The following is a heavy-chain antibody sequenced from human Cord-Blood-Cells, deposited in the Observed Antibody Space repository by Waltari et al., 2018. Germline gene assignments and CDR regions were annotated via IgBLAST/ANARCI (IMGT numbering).Heavy chain of an antibody. V-gene: IGHV1-2*02. D-gene: IGHD1-26*01. Sequence: QVQLVQAGAEAKKPGASVKVPGKASGFTLTRYYIHWVRQLLRQGLEWMGWINPNSGGTNYAQKFQGRVTMTRDTSISTAYMELSRLRSDDTAVYYCARHPYSGSYYYYYGMDVWGQGTTVTVSS. J-gene: IGHJ6*02. CDR3: ARHPYSGSYYYYYGMDV. CDR1: GFTLTRYY. CDR2: INPNSGGT.